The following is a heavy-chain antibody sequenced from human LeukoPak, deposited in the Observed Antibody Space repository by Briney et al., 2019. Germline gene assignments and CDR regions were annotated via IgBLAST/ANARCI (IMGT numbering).Heavy chain of an antibody. CDR3: ARCRDRSGYRACPGFDF. Sequence: SEILSLTCTVSGDSISGSYYWSWIRQPPGKGLEWIGYIHNSGSTKYNPSLNSRITISVDTSKKQFSLQLTSVTAADAAMYYCARCRDRSGYRACPGFDFWGQGTVVSVSS. V-gene: IGHV4-59*08. CDR2: IHNSGST. CDR1: GDSISGSYY. J-gene: IGHJ4*02. D-gene: IGHD3-22*01.